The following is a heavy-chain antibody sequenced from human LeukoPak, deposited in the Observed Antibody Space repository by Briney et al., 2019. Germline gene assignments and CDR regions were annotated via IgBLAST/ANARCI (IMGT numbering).Heavy chain of an antibody. CDR3: ARRDAYGSNWFDP. Sequence: GESLKISCQGSGYSFTDYWIGWVRQLPGKGLEWIGIIYPGDSDTRYSPSFQGQVSISADNSITTAYLQWNSLKASDSAMYYCARRDAYGSNWFDPWGQGTLVTVSS. CDR2: IYPGDSDT. CDR1: GYSFTDYW. D-gene: IGHD3-10*01. J-gene: IGHJ5*02. V-gene: IGHV5-51*01.